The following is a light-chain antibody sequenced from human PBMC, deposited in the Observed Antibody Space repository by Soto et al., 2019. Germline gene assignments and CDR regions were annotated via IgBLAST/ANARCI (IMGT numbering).Light chain of an antibody. CDR2: ENT. V-gene: IGLV1-40*01. Sequence: VLTQPPSVSGAPGQRVTISCTGSSSNIGAVFDVHWYQQVPGTAPKLLIYENTKRPSGVPDRFSGSKSGTSASLAITGLQAEDEADYYCQSYDSGLSGWLFGGCTQLTVL. CDR3: QSYDSGLSGWL. CDR1: SSNIGAVFD. J-gene: IGLJ7*01.